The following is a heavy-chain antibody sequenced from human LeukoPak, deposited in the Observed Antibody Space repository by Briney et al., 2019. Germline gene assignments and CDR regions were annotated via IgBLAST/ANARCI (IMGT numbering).Heavy chain of an antibody. CDR3: ARLGKEYYGSGSYYPYYYYYMDV. Sequence: SETLSLTCTVSGGSISSYYWSWIRQPPGKGLEWIGYIYYSGSTNYNPSLKSRVTISVDTSKNQFSLKLSSVTAADTAVYYCARLGKEYYGSGSYYPYYYYYMDVWGKGTTVTISS. CDR1: GGSISSYY. J-gene: IGHJ6*03. D-gene: IGHD3-10*01. CDR2: IYYSGST. V-gene: IGHV4-59*12.